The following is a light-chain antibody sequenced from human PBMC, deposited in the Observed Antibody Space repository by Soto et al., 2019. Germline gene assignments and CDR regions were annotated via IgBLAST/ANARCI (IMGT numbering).Light chain of an antibody. CDR2: AAS. V-gene: IGKV1-9*01. Sequence: DIQLTQSPSFLSASVGDRVTITCRASQGISSYLAWYQQKPGKAPKLLIYAASTLQSGVPSRFSGSRSGTDFTLTISSLQPEDFATYDCQQLNSYPLTFGGGTKVEIK. CDR1: QGISSY. CDR3: QQLNSYPLT. J-gene: IGKJ4*01.